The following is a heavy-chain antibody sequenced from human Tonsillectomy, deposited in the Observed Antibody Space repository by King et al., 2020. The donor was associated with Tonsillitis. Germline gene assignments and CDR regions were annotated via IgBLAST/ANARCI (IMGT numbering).Heavy chain of an antibody. J-gene: IGHJ5*02. V-gene: IGHV4-61*02. Sequence: QLQESGPGLVKPSQTLSLTCTVSGGSISSGNYYWSWIRQPAGKGLEWIGRIYTSGTSDDNPSLESLVTMSVDTSKNQFSLKLNSVTAADTAVYYCARGGDILTGGSLFDPWGQGTLVTVSS. CDR2: IYTSGTS. CDR1: GGSISSGNYY. CDR3: ARGGDILTGGSLFDP. D-gene: IGHD3-9*01.